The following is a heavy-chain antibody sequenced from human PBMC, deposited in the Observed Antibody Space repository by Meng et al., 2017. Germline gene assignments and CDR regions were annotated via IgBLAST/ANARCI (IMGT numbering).Heavy chain of an antibody. CDR2: INTNTWNP. CDR1: GNIFTSVA. D-gene: IGHD1-26*01. J-gene: IGHJ4*02. V-gene: IGHV7-4-1*02. Sequence: QVQPGESGAGSTRQGASVTVSCKASGNIFTSVAMNWVRKAQGKGLEWMGWINTNTWNPIYDQVFTGRFVFSLDTSVSTAYLQFSSPNAEDTAVYYCARENRWEPSDYWGQGTLVTVSS. CDR3: ARENRWEPSDY.